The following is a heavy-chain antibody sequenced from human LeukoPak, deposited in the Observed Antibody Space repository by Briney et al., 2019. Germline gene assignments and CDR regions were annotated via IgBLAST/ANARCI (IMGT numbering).Heavy chain of an antibody. V-gene: IGHV3-48*03. CDR1: GFTFSSYE. CDR2: ISSSGSTI. D-gene: IGHD3-10*01. Sequence: GGSLRLSCAASGFTFSSYEMNWVRQAPGKGLEWVSYISSSGSTIYYADSVKGRFTISRDNARNTLYLQLNSLRVEDTAVYYCAIGINPGAFDIWGQGTMVTVSS. J-gene: IGHJ3*02. CDR3: AIGINPGAFDI.